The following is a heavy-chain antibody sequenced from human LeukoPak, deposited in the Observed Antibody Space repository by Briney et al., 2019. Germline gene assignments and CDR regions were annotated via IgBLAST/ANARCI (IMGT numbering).Heavy chain of an antibody. CDR2: ISPSNGNT. J-gene: IGHJ4*02. D-gene: IGHD3-22*01. CDR1: GYIFTAYH. V-gene: IGHV1-18*01. CDR3: ARATDGITMIEPLNY. Sequence: GASVKVSCKASGYIFTAYHITWVRQAPGQGLEWMGWISPSNGNTNYPQKFQDRVTMTTDTSTSTAYMELRSLRSDDTAVYYCARATDGITMIEPLNYWGQGTLVTVSS.